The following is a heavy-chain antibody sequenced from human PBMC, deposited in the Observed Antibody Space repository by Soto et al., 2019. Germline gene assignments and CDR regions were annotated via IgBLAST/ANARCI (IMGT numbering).Heavy chain of an antibody. CDR2: IYYSGST. CDR3: ARDIGAEGSIATWGWFDP. V-gene: IGHV4-59*01. J-gene: IGHJ5*02. Sequence: PSETLSLTCTRSGCSISSYYWSWIRQPPGKGLEWIGYIYYSGSTNYNPSLKSRVTISVDTSKNQFSLKLSFVTAADTAVYYCARDIGAEGSIATWGWFDPWGQGTLVTVSS. D-gene: IGHD6-6*01. CDR1: GCSISSYY.